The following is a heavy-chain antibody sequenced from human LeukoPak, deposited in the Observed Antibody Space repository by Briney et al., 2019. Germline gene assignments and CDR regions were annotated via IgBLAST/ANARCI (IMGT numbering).Heavy chain of an antibody. J-gene: IGHJ6*03. CDR2: IYSSGST. CDR3: ARVVYSGYDFRGAMDV. V-gene: IGHV4-59*01. CDR1: GGSIRGYY. Sequence: ASETLSLTCNVSGGSIRGYYWSWIRQPPGKGLEWIEYIYSSGSTNYNPSLKRRGTMSVDTSENQFSLKVSSVTAAEPAVYYCARVVYSGYDFRGAMDVWGKGTTVTVSS. D-gene: IGHD5-12*01.